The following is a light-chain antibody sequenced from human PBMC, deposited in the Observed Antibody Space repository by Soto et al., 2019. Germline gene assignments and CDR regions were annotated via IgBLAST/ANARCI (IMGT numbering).Light chain of an antibody. J-gene: IGLJ2*01. V-gene: IGLV1-40*01. CDR3: SSYAGTKTLV. CDR2: GNI. CDR1: SSNIGAGYD. Sequence: QSVLTQPPSVSGAPGQRVTISCTGSSSNIGAGYDVHWYQQLPGTAPKLLIYGNINRPSGVPDRFSGSKSGTSASLAITGLQADDEADYYCSSYAGTKTLVFGGGTKLTVL.